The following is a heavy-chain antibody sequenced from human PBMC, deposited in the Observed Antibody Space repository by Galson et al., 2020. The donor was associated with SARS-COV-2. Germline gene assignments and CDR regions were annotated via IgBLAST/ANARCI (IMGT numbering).Heavy chain of an antibody. Sequence: GGSLRLSCAASGFTFSSYGMHWVRQAPGKGLERVAVMWYDGSNKYYADSVKGRFAISRDNSKNTLYLQMNSLRAEDTAVYYWEREGLEWLLTYYYGMDVWGQGTTVTVS. CDR1: GFTFSSYG. V-gene: IGHV3-33*01. J-gene: IGHJ6*02. D-gene: IGHD3-3*01. CDR2: MWYDGSNK. CDR3: EREGLEWLLTYYYGMDV.